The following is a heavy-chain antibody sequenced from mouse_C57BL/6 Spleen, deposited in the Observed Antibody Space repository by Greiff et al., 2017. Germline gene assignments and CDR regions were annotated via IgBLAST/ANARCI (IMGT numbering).Heavy chain of an antibody. Sequence: EVKVVESGGGLVKPGGSLKLSCAASGFTFSSYAMSWVRQTPEKRLEWVATISDGGSYTYYPDNVKGRFTISRDNAKNNLYLQMSHLKSEDTAMYYCARVYDGYEAYWGQGTLVTVSA. CDR3: ARVYDGYEAY. D-gene: IGHD2-3*01. V-gene: IGHV5-4*03. J-gene: IGHJ3*01. CDR1: GFTFSSYA. CDR2: ISDGGSYT.